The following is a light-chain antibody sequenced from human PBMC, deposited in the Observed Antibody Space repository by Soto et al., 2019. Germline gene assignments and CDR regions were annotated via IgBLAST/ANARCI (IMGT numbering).Light chain of an antibody. Sequence: EIVMTQSPATLSVSPGERATLSYRASQSVSSNLAWYQQKPGQAPRLLIYGASTRATGIPARFSGSGSGTEFTLTIRSLQSEDFAVYYCQQYNNWPITFGQGTRLEIK. J-gene: IGKJ5*01. CDR1: QSVSSN. CDR2: GAS. V-gene: IGKV3-15*01. CDR3: QQYNNWPIT.